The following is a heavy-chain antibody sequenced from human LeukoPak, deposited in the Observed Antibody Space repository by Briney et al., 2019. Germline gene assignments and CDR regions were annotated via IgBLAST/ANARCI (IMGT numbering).Heavy chain of an antibody. V-gene: IGHV3-23*01. J-gene: IGHJ4*02. CDR2: ISGSGGST. D-gene: IGHD3-22*01. CDR1: GFTFSSYA. CDR3: AKKEYYYDSSGYRH. Sequence: GGSLRLSCAASGFTFSSYAMSWVRQAPGKGLEWVSAISGSGGSTYYADSVKGRFAISRDNSKNTLYLQMNSLRAEDTAVYYCAKKEYYYDSSGYRHWGQGTLVTVSS.